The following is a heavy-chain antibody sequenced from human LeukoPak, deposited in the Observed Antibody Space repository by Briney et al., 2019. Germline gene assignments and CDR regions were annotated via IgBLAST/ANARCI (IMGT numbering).Heavy chain of an antibody. CDR3: AKDHGGSYYGSGSYDFDY. Sequence: GGSLRLSCAASGFTFSSYGMHWVRQAPGKGLEWVAFIRYDGSNKYYADSVKGRFTISRDNSKNTLYLQMNSLRAEDTAVYYCAKDHGGSYYGSGSYDFDYWGQGTLVTVSS. V-gene: IGHV3-30*02. J-gene: IGHJ4*02. CDR1: GFTFSSYG. CDR2: IRYDGSNK. D-gene: IGHD3-10*01.